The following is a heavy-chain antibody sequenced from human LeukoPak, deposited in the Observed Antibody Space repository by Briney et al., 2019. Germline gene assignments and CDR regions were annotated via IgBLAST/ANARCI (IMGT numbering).Heavy chain of an antibody. CDR2: IFYRRNT. V-gene: IGHV4-31*03. CDR1: GVSISGGDY. CDR3: ARVIEYSGRFDP. J-gene: IGHJ5*02. D-gene: IGHD1-26*01. Sequence: SQTLSLTCIVSGVSISGGDYWSWIRQHPGKGLEWIGYIFYRRNTYYSPSLKSRVSMSIDTSKNQFSLMLSSVTAADTAVYYCARVIEYSGRFDPWGQGTLVTVSS.